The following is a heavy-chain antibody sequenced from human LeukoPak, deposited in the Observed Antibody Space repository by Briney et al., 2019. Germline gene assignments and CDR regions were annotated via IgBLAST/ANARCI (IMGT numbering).Heavy chain of an antibody. Sequence: GASVKVSCKASGYTFTGYYMHWVRQAPGQGLEWMGWINPNSGGTNYAQKFQGRVTMTRDTSISTAYMELSRLRSDDTAVYYCARGVYYYDSSGYYQPEPFDYWGQGTLVTVSS. J-gene: IGHJ4*02. CDR1: GYTFTGYY. CDR3: ARGVYYYDSSGYYQPEPFDY. V-gene: IGHV1-2*02. D-gene: IGHD3-22*01. CDR2: INPNSGGT.